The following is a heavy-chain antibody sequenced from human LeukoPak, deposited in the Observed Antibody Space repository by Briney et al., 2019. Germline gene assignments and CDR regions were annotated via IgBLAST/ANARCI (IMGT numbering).Heavy chain of an antibody. D-gene: IGHD6-6*01. J-gene: IGHJ4*02. Sequence: SETLSLTCTVSGGSISSYYWSWIRQPPGKGLVWIGYIYFSGSTDYNPSLKSRVTISVDTSKNQFSLKLSSVTAADTAVYYCARSEYSSSSGHFDYWGQGTLVTVSS. CDR1: GGSISSYY. CDR2: IYFSGST. V-gene: IGHV4-59*08. CDR3: ARSEYSSSSGHFDY.